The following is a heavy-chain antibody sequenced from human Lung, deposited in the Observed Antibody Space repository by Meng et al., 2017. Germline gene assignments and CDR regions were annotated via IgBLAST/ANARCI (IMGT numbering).Heavy chain of an antibody. CDR2: INTDTRNP. CDR1: GYTFTTYA. Sequence: QVQRVQTGSELKKPGASGKISCKASGYTFTTYAMNWVRQAPGPGLEWMGWINTDTRNPTYAQGFTGRFVFSLDTSVSTAYLQISSLMAEDTAIYYCARGDLGMSGYYYTVHWGQGTLVTVSS. D-gene: IGHD3-22*01. CDR3: ARGDLGMSGYYYTVH. V-gene: IGHV7-4-1*02. J-gene: IGHJ4*02.